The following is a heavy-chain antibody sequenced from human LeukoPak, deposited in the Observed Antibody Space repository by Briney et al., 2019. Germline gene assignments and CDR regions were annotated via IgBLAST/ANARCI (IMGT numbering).Heavy chain of an antibody. CDR1: GGSISSYY. CDR2: IYTSGST. Sequence: SETLSLTCTVSGGSISSYYWSWIRQPAGKGLEWIGRIYTSGSTNYNPSLKSRVTMSVDTSKNQFSLKLSSVTAADTAVYYCARDLVVVPAAMPDYYYYYMDVWGKGTTVTISS. V-gene: IGHV4-4*07. CDR3: ARDLVVVPAAMPDYYYYYMDV. D-gene: IGHD2-2*01. J-gene: IGHJ6*03.